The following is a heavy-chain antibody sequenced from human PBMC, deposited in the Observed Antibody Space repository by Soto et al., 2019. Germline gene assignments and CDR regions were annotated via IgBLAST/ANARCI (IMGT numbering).Heavy chain of an antibody. Sequence: QVQLVQSGAEVKKPGSSVKVSCKASGGTFSSYAISRVRQAPGQGLEWMGGIIPIFGTANYAQKFQGRVTITADESTSTAYMELSSLRSEDTAVYYCAKETGQRGSSYGAYFDYWGLGTLVTVSS. CDR2: IIPIFGTA. CDR1: GGTFSSYA. V-gene: IGHV1-69*01. CDR3: AKETGQRGSSYGAYFDY. J-gene: IGHJ4*02. D-gene: IGHD5-18*01.